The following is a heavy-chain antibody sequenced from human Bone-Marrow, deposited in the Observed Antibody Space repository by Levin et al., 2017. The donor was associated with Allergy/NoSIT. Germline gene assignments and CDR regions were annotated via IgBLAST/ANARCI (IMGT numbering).Heavy chain of an antibody. J-gene: IGHJ4*02. CDR1: GYSFTSYW. V-gene: IGHV5-51*01. D-gene: IGHD4-23*01. CDR3: ARRDSDGSNSFDY. CDR2: IFPGDSDT. Sequence: PGESLKISCQASGYSFTSYWFGWVRQRPGKGLEWMGLIFPGDSDTRVSPSFQGQIIMSVDKSISTAYLQWTSLKASDSATYYCARRDSDGSNSFDYWGQGTLVIVSS.